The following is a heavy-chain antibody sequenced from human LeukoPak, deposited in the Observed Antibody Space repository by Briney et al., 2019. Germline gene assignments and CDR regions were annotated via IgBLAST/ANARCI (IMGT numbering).Heavy chain of an antibody. CDR1: GGSFSGYY. CDR2: INHSGST. CDR3: ARWEGGSYYDFDY. D-gene: IGHD1-26*01. Sequence: SETLSLTCAVYGGSFSGYYWSWIRQPPGKGLEGIGEINHSGSTNYNPSLKSRVTISVDTSKNQFSLKLSSGTAADTAVYYCARWEGGSYYDFDYWGQGTLVTVSS. J-gene: IGHJ4*02. V-gene: IGHV4-34*01.